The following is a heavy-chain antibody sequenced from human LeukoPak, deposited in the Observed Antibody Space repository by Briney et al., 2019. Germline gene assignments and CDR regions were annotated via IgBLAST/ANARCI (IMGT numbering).Heavy chain of an antibody. J-gene: IGHJ4*02. CDR3: ARANYYDSSGYSYYFDY. V-gene: IGHV4-4*02. CDR1: GGSISSSNW. D-gene: IGHD3-22*01. Sequence: SETLSLTCAVSGGSISSSNWWSWVRQPPGKGLEWIGEIYHSGSTNYNPSLKSRVTISVDKSKNQFSLKLSSVTAADTAVYYCARANYYDSSGYSYYFDYWGQGTLVTVSS. CDR2: IYHSGST.